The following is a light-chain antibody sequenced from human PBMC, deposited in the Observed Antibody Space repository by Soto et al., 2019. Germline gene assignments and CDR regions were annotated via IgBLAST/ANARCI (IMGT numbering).Light chain of an antibody. V-gene: IGKV1-33*01. CDR3: QHYDNVPYT. Sequence: DIRMTQSPSSLSASVGDRVTITCQASQDISNYLNWYQQKPGKAPKLLIYDASNLETGVPSRFSGSGSATDFTFTISSLQPEDIGTYYCQHYDNVPYTFGQGTKLEIK. J-gene: IGKJ2*01. CDR2: DAS. CDR1: QDISNY.